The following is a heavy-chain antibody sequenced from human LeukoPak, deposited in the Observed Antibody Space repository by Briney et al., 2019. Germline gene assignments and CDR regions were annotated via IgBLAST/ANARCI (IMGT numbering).Heavy chain of an antibody. D-gene: IGHD6-13*01. CDR1: GGSISSGGYY. CDR2: IYHSGST. V-gene: IGHV4-30-2*01. J-gene: IGHJ6*03. Sequence: PSETLSLTCTVSGGSISSGGYYWSWIRQPPGKGLEWIGYIYHSGSTYYNPSLKSRVTISVDRSKNQFSLKLSSVTAADTAVYYCTRGVAAAGTPYYYYMDVWGKGTTVIVSS. CDR3: TRGVAAAGTPYYYYMDV.